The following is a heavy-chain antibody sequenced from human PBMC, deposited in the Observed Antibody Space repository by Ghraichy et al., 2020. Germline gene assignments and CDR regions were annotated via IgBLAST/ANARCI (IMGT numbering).Heavy chain of an antibody. CDR1: GFTFSDYY. CDR3: ARAGLGVTRWSDY. J-gene: IGHJ4*02. CDR2: ISNTNTYT. Sequence: GGALRLSCAASGFTFSDYYMAWIRQAPGKGLEWVSYISNTNTYTQYADSVKGRFTIFRDNAKNSLYLQMHSLTDEDTAIYYCARAGLGVTRWSDYWGQGTLVSVSS. V-gene: IGHV3-11*06. D-gene: IGHD3-3*01.